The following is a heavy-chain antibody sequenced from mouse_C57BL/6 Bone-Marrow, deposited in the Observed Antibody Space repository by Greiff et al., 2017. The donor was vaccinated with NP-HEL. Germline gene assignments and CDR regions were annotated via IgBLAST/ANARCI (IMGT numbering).Heavy chain of an antibody. V-gene: IGHV1-55*01. D-gene: IGHD1-1*01. CDR2: IYPGSGST. J-gene: IGHJ2*01. CDR3: ARSFCYGSSYFDD. Sequence: QVQLQQSGAELVKPGASVKMSCKASGYTFTSYWITWVKPRPGQGLEWFGDIYPGSGSTHYNEKFKSTATLTVDTSPSTAYMQLSSLTSEDSADYYCARSFCYGSSYFDDWGQGTTLTVSS. CDR1: GYTFTSYW.